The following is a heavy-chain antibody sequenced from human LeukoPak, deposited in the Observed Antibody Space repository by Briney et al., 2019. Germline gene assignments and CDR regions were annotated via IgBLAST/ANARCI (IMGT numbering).Heavy chain of an antibody. CDR2: IIPTFGTA. J-gene: IGHJ6*02. Sequence: ASVKVSCKASGGTFSSYAISWVRQAPGQGLEWMGGIIPTFGTANYAQKFQGRVTITADESTSTAYMELSSLRSEDTAVYYCARTVVYSTSSPYYYGMDVWGQGPTVTVSS. V-gene: IGHV1-69*13. CDR1: GGTFSSYA. CDR3: ARTVVYSTSSPYYYGMDV. D-gene: IGHD6-6*01.